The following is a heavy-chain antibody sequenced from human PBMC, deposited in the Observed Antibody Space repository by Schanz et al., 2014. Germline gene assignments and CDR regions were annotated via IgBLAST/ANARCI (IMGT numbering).Heavy chain of an antibody. V-gene: IGHV3-48*01. CDR2: VSRSTPDI. Sequence: EVHLVESGGGLVQPGGSLRLSCAASGFNFNNFAMTWVRQAPGKGLEWVSYVSRSTPDIYYADSVKGRFTMSRDNAKNSVFLQMNSLRAEDTAVYYCVRDSFFAFDYWGQGTLVTVSS. CDR3: VRDSFFAFDY. J-gene: IGHJ4*02. CDR1: GFNFNNFA. D-gene: IGHD3-3*01.